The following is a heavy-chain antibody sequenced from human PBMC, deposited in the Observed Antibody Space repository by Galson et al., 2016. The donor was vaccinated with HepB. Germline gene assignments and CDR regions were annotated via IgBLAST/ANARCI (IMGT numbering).Heavy chain of an antibody. J-gene: IGHJ4*02. D-gene: IGHD4-23*01. CDR3: ARHWGRWSNDY. V-gene: IGHV3-48*02. CDR1: GFSFSDYN. CDR2: ISGSGAAT. Sequence: SLRLSCAASGFSFSDYNMNWVRQAPGKGLEWISYISGSGAATYYAGSVKGRLTISRDNVKNSLDLQMNSLRDEDTAVYYCARHWGRWSNDYWGQGTLVTVSS.